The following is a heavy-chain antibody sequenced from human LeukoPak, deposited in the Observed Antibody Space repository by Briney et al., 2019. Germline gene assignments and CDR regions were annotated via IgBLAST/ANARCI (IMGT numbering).Heavy chain of an antibody. V-gene: IGHV3-23*01. CDR2: ISGSGGST. D-gene: IGHD4-17*01. J-gene: IGHJ4*02. CDR1: GFTFSSYA. Sequence: PGGSLRLSFAASGFTFSSYAMNWVRQAPGRGLEWVSGISGSGGSTFYADSVKGRFTVSRDNSKNTLFLQMNSLRVEDTAVYHCAKGSQPSDYGSHFDSWGQGTLVTVSS. CDR3: AKGSQPSDYGSHFDS.